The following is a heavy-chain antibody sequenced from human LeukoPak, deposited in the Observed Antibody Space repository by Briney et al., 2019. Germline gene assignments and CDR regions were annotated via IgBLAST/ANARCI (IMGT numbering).Heavy chain of an antibody. V-gene: IGHV3-23*01. CDR1: GFTFSSYS. J-gene: IGHJ4*02. Sequence: GGSLRLSCAASGFTFSSYSMNWVRQAPGKGLEWVSVISRGGDDIYYAESVKGRFTISRDNSKNTLFLQMNSLRTEDTAVYCCAKSSTPTSCRNLDFRGQGTLATVSS. CDR2: ISRGGDDI. CDR3: AKSSTPTSCRNLDF. D-gene: IGHD1-14*01.